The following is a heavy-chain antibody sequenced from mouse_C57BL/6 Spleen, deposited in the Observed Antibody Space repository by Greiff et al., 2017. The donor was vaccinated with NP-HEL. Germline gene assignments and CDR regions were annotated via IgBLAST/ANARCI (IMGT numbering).Heavy chain of an antibody. V-gene: IGHV10-3*01. Sequence: EVMLVESGGGLVQPKGSLKLSCAASGFTFNTYAMHWVRQAPGKGLEWVARIRSKSSNYATYYADSVKDRFTISRDDSQSMLYLQMNNLKTEDTAMYYCVRNDYSKGLDWYFDVWGTGTTVTVSS. CDR1: GFTFNTYA. J-gene: IGHJ1*03. D-gene: IGHD2-5*01. CDR2: IRSKSSNYAT. CDR3: VRNDYSKGLDWYFDV.